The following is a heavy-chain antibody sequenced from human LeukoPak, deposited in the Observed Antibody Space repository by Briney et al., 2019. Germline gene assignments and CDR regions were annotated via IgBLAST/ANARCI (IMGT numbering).Heavy chain of an antibody. D-gene: IGHD6-13*01. J-gene: IGHJ6*02. CDR1: GFTFSSYG. V-gene: IGHV3-33*01. CDR3: ARMQQLTNYYYGMDV. Sequence: GGSLRLSCAASGFTFSSYGMHWVRQAPGKGLEWVAVIWYDGSNKYYADSVKGRSTISRDNSKNTLYLQMNSLRAEDTAVYYCARMQQLTNYYYGMDVWGQGTTVTVSS. CDR2: IWYDGSNK.